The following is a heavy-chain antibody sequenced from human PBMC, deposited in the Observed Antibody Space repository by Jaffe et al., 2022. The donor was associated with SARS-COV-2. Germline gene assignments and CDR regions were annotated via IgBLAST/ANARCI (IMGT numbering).Heavy chain of an antibody. CDR1: GGSISSYY. D-gene: IGHD5-12*01. CDR2: IYYSGST. CDR3: ARAGPHASPSRWLRSPRGGYGMDV. J-gene: IGHJ6*02. Sequence: QVQLQESGPGLVKPSETLSLTCTVSGGSISSYYWSWIRQPPGKGLEWIGYIYYSGSTNYNPSLKSRVTISVDTSKNQFSLKLSSVTAADTAVYYCARAGPHASPSRWLRSPRGGYGMDVWGQGTTVTVSS. V-gene: IGHV4-59*01.